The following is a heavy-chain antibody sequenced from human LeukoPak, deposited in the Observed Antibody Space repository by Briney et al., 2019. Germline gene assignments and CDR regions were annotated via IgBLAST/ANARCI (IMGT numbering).Heavy chain of an antibody. D-gene: IGHD5-24*01. Sequence: SVKVSCKASGYTFTGYYMHWVRQAPGQGLEWMGGIITIFGTANYAQKFQGRVTITTDESTSTAYMELSSLRSEDTAVYYCARAGKGDGYNFGYWGQGTLVTVSS. CDR2: IITIFGTA. J-gene: IGHJ4*02. V-gene: IGHV1-69*05. CDR3: ARAGKGDGYNFGY. CDR1: GYTFTGYY.